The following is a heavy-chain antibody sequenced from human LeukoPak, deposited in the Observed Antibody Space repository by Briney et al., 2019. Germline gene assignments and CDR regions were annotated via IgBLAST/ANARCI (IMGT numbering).Heavy chain of an antibody. CDR1: GYTFTSYG. CDR3: ARVPAARAPYYYYMDV. Sequence: ASVKVSCKASGYTFTSYGISWVRQAPGQGLEWMGWISAYNGNTNYAQKLQGRVTMTTDTSTSTAYMELRSLRPDDTAVYYCARVPAARAPYYYYMDVWGKGTTVTVSS. V-gene: IGHV1-18*01. CDR2: ISAYNGNT. D-gene: IGHD2-2*01. J-gene: IGHJ6*03.